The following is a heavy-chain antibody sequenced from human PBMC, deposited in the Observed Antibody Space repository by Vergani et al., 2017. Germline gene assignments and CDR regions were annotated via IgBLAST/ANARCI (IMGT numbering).Heavy chain of an antibody. J-gene: IGHJ4*02. Sequence: QVQLVESGGGVGQRGGSLRLSCATSGFTLSNYDMQWIRQGPGMGLEFVGFIQFDGSNQYYADSVKGRFTLSRDLSKNTLYLQMNSLRTDDTATYYCAKHFRGWGIDYWGQGTQVIVSS. CDR2: IQFDGSNQ. CDR3: AKHFRGWGIDY. D-gene: IGHD3-16*01. CDR1: GFTLSNYD. V-gene: IGHV3-30*02.